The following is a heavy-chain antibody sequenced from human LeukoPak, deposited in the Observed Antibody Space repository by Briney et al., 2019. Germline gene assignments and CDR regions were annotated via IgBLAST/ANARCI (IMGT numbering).Heavy chain of an antibody. Sequence: GGSLRLSCAASGFTFSSYGMHWVRQAPGKGLEWVAVISYDGSNKYYADSVKGRFTISRDNSKNTLYLQMNSLRAEDTAVYYCAKEGHYYDSSGYYPAYYFDYWGQGTLVTVSS. D-gene: IGHD3-22*01. V-gene: IGHV3-30*18. J-gene: IGHJ4*02. CDR1: GFTFSSYG. CDR2: ISYDGSNK. CDR3: AKEGHYYDSSGYYPAYYFDY.